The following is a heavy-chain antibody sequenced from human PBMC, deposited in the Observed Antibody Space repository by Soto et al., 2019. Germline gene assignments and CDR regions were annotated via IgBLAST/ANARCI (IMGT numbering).Heavy chain of an antibody. CDR1: GGTFSSYA. CDR2: IIPIFGTA. CDR3: ARWDAAAGTFDY. J-gene: IGHJ4*02. V-gene: IGHV1-69*06. Sequence: GASVKVSCKASGGTFSSYAISWVRQAPGQGLEWMGGIIPIFGTANYAQKFQGRVTITADKSTSTAYMELSSLRSEDTAVYYCARWDAAAGTFDYWGQGTLVTLSS. D-gene: IGHD6-13*01.